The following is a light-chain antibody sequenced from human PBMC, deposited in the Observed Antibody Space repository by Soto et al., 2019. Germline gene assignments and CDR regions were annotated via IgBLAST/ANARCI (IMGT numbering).Light chain of an antibody. V-gene: IGLV2-23*03. CDR2: EGS. CDR1: SSDVGSYNL. Sequence: QSVMTYTACVSGYPGQKITISCTGTSSDVGSYNLVSWYQQHPGKAPKLMIYEGSKRPSGVSNRVSGSKSGNTASLTISGLQAEDEADYYCCSYAGSSTLFGTGTKVTV. CDR3: CSYAGSSTL. J-gene: IGLJ1*01.